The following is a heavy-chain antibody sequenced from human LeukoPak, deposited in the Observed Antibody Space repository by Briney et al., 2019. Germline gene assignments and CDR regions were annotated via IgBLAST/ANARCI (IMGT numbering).Heavy chain of an antibody. Sequence: GGSLRLSCAASGFTISGSVMSWVRQAPGKGLEWVANIKKDGEEKVYVDSVKVRFTISRDNAMHSLYLQMNPLRAADTAVYYCARDPYYDGPSFGAFDIWGQGTIVTVSS. D-gene: IGHD3-22*01. J-gene: IGHJ3*02. V-gene: IGHV3-7*01. CDR3: ARDPYYDGPSFGAFDI. CDR1: GFTISGSV. CDR2: IKKDGEEK.